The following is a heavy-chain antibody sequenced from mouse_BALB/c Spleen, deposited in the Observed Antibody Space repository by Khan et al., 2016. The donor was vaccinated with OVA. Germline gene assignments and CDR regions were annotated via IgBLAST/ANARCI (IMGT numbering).Heavy chain of an antibody. J-gene: IGHJ3*01. V-gene: IGHV3-2*02. Sequence: EVQLKQSGPGLVKPSQSLSLTCTVTGYSITSEYAWNWIRQFPGNKLEWMGYINYSGNTRFNPSLKGRTSITRDTSKNQFFLQLNSVTTEDTATYYCARKDYYDYDPFPYWGQGILVTVSA. CDR2: INYSGNT. CDR1: GYSITSEYA. CDR3: ARKDYYDYDPFPY. D-gene: IGHD2-4*01.